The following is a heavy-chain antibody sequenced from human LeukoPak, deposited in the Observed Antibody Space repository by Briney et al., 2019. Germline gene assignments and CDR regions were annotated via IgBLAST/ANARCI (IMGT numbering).Heavy chain of an antibody. CDR2: IIPIFGTA. V-gene: IGHV1-69*05. CDR3: ARGRWVYGDFWSGSYFDY. J-gene: IGHJ4*02. D-gene: IGHD3-3*01. Sequence: SVKVSCKASGGTFSSYAISWVRQAPGQWLEWMGRIIPIFGTANYAQKFQGRVTITTDESTSTAYMELSSLRSEDTAVYYCARGRWVYGDFWSGSYFDYWGQGTLVTVSS. CDR1: GGTFSSYA.